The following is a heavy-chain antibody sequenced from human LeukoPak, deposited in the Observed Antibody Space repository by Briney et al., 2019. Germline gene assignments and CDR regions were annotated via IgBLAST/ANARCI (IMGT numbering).Heavy chain of an antibody. CDR3: MADYGF. Sequence: GGSLKLSRAASGSTFSGSIIHWVRQASGKGLEWVGRIRTKADSYATAYAASVKGRFTISRDDSKNMADLQMSSLKTEDTAVYFCMADYGFWGQGTTVTVSS. CDR2: IRTKADSYAT. J-gene: IGHJ6*02. D-gene: IGHD4-17*01. CDR1: GSTFSGSI. V-gene: IGHV3-73*01.